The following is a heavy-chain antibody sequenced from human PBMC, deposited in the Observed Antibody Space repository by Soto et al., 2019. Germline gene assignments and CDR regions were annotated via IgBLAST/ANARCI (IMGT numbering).Heavy chain of an antibody. Sequence: QVQLQESGPGLVKPSQTLSLTCTVFGGSVSSGGYYWGWIRQHPGTGLEWIGYIYNSGSTNYNPSLQSRSSISADTSKNQFSLKLNSVTIADTAVYSCTGGPNGYYFDYWGQGTLVTVSS. J-gene: IGHJ4*02. D-gene: IGHD2-2*03. CDR3: TGGPNGYYFDY. CDR2: IYNSGST. V-gene: IGHV4-31*03. CDR1: GGSVSSGGYY.